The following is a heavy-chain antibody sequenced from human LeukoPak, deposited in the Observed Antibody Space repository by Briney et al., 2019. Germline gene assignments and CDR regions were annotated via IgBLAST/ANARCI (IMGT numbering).Heavy chain of an antibody. J-gene: IGHJ4*02. D-gene: IGHD6-13*01. CDR3: ARVLAAAGSGVVY. Sequence: ASVTVSCKASGYTFTGYYMHWVRQAPGQGLEWMGWINPNSGGTNYAQKFQGRVTMTRDTSISTAYMELSRLRSDDTAVYYCARVLAAAGSGVVYWGQGTLVTVSS. CDR1: GYTFTGYY. CDR2: INPNSGGT. V-gene: IGHV1-2*02.